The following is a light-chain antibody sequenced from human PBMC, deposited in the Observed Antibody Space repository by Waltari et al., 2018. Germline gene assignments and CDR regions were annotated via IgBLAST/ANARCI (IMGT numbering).Light chain of an antibody. CDR2: ENS. J-gene: IGLJ7*01. CDR1: RANIGHHY. V-gene: IGLV1-51*02. CDR3: GTWDSSLSGAV. Sequence: QSVLTQPPSVSAAPGQRVTIPCPGGRANIGHHYVPWYRQFPGTAPKLLIYENSERPAGIPGRFSGSKSGTSATLDITGLQAGDEADYYCGTWDSSLSGAVFGGGTHLTVL.